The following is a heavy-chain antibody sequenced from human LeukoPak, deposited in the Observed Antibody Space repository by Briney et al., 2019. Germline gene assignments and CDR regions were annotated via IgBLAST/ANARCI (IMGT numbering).Heavy chain of an antibody. J-gene: IGHJ4*02. CDR2: MTSDSNTI. CDR3: ASSTEWFAHY. Sequence: PGGSLRLSCAASGFNFNVYSMNWVRQAPGKGLEWISYMTSDSNTIYYADSVRGRFTISRDNAKKSVYLELSNLRADDTAMYYCASSTEWFAHYWGQGTLVTVSS. V-gene: IGHV3-48*01. D-gene: IGHD3-3*01. CDR1: GFNFNVYS.